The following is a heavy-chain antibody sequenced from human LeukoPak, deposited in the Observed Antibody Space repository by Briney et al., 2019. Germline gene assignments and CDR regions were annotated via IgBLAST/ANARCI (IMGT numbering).Heavy chain of an antibody. Sequence: PGGSLRLSCAASGFTFSNYEMNWVRQAPGKGLEWVSYISSSGSTIYYADSVKGRFTISRDNAKNSLYLQMNSLRAEDTAVYYCAREIRYCSGSKCYLFDYWGQGTLVTVSS. CDR3: AREIRYCSGSKCYLFDY. CDR2: ISSSGSTI. CDR1: GFTFSNYE. D-gene: IGHD2-15*01. V-gene: IGHV3-48*03. J-gene: IGHJ4*02.